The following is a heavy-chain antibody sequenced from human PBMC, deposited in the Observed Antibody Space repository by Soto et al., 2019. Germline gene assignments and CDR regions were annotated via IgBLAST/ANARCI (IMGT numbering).Heavy chain of an antibody. CDR1: GYTLTELS. V-gene: IGHV1-24*01. Sequence: ASVKVSCKVSGYTLTELSMHWVRQAPGKGLEWMGGFDPEDGETIYAQKFQGRVTMTEDTSTDTAYMELSSLRSEDTAVYYCATDRVVRGVSSDAFDIWGQGTMVTVSS. CDR2: FDPEDGET. D-gene: IGHD3-10*01. J-gene: IGHJ3*02. CDR3: ATDRVVRGVSSDAFDI.